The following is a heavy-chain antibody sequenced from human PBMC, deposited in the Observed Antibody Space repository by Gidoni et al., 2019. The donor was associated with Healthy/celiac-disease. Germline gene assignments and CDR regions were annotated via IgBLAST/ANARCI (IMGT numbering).Heavy chain of an antibody. D-gene: IGHD1-26*01. J-gene: IGHJ4*02. V-gene: IGHV3-30*18. CDR1: GFPFSSYG. CDR2: ISYDGSNK. CDR3: AKDASVGAPPTGPFDY. Sequence: QVQLVESGGGVVQPGRSLRLSCAASGFPFSSYGMHWVRQAPGKGLGWVAVISYDGSNKYYADSVKGRFTISRDNSKNTLYLQMNSLRAEDTAVYYCAKDASVGAPPTGPFDYWGQGTLVTVSP.